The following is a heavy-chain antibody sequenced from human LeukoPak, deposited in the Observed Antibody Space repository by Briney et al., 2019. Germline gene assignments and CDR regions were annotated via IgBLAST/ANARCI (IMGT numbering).Heavy chain of an antibody. CDR2: IYHSGST. CDR1: GGSISSGDYY. CDR3: AATAATFDY. V-gene: IGHV4-30-4*08. Sequence: PSETLSLTCTVSGGSISSGDYYWSWIRQPPGKGLEWIGYIYHSGSTYYNPSLKSRVTISVDRSKNQFSLKLSSVTAADTAVYYCAATAATFDYWGQGTLVTVSS. D-gene: IGHD2-15*01. J-gene: IGHJ4*02.